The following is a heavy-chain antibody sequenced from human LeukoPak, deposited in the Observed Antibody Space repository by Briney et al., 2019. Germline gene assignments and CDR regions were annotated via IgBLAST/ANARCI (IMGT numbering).Heavy chain of an antibody. CDR1: GGSISSYY. Sequence: SETLSLTCTVSGGSISSYYWSWIRQPPGKGLEWIGYIYYSGSTNYNPSLKSRVTISVDTSKNQFSLKLSSVAAADTAVYYCARDRVTNYYYYYMDVWGKGTTVTVSS. V-gene: IGHV4-59*01. J-gene: IGHJ6*03. CDR3: ARDRVTNYYYYYMDV. CDR2: IYYSGST.